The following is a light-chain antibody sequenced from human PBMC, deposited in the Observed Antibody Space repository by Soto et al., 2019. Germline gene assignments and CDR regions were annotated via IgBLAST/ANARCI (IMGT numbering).Light chain of an antibody. V-gene: IGLV1-40*01. CDR3: QSYDSSLSGDV. CDR2: ANN. J-gene: IGLJ2*01. Sequence: QSVLTQPPSVSGAPGQRVTISCTGSSSNIGAGYDVHWYQQLPGTAPKLLIYANNNRPSGVPDRFSGSKSGTSASLAITGLQAEDEADYYCQSYDSSLSGDVFGGGTQLTVL. CDR1: SSNIGAGYD.